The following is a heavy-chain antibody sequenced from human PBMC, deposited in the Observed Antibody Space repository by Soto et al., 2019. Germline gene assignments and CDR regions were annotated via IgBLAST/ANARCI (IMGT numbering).Heavy chain of an antibody. CDR1: GGSISSGGYY. V-gene: IGHV4-31*03. D-gene: IGHD3-22*01. J-gene: IGHJ4*02. Sequence: PSETLSLTCTVSGGSISSGGYYWSWIRQHPGKGLEWIGYIYYSGSTYYNPSLKSRVTISVDTSKNQFSLKLSSVTAAVTAVYYCASGGVTYYYDSSGYEIDYWGQGTLVTVSS. CDR2: IYYSGST. CDR3: ASGGVTYYYDSSGYEIDY.